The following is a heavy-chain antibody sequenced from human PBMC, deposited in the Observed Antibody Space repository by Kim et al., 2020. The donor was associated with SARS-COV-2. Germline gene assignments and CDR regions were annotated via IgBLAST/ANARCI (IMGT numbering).Heavy chain of an antibody. Sequence: SETLSLTCTVSGGSISSGDYYWSWIRQPPGKGLEWIGYIYYSGSTYYNPSLKSRVTISVDTSKNQFSLKLSSVTAADTAVYYCARGGTGVATDYWGQGTLGTVSS. CDR1: GGSISSGDYY. J-gene: IGHJ4*02. CDR2: IYYSGST. D-gene: IGHD5-12*01. CDR3: ARGGTGVATDY. V-gene: IGHV4-30-4*01.